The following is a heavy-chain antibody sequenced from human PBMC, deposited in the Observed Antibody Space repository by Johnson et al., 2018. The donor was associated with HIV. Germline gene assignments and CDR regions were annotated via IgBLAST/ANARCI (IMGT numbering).Heavy chain of an antibody. V-gene: IGHV3-11*04. CDR3: ARAIHVAFDS. CDR1: GFTFSDYY. J-gene: IGHJ3*02. Sequence: QMLLVESGGGVVQPGRSLRLSCAASGFTFSDYYMIWIRQAPGKGLEWLSYITSSGTSSYYAESVKGRLTIPRDNAKNSLYLQMNSRRAEDTAVYFCARAIHVAFDSWGQGTMVTVSP. D-gene: IGHD5-18*01. CDR2: ITSSGTSS.